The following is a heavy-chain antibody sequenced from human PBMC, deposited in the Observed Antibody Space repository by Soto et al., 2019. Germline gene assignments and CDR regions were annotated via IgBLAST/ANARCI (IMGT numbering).Heavy chain of an antibody. J-gene: IGHJ4*02. CDR3: ARSGDCIGTSGHLRGPFGS. Sequence: GGSLRLSCAASGFTFSLYAIHWVRQAPGKGLEWVAAIWGDGSDKKYADSVKGRFTVSRDNSKNTLYLQMNSLRDEDTAVYFCARSGDCIGTSGHLRGPFGSWGPGTLVTVSS. CDR2: IWGDGSDK. CDR1: GFTFSLYA. D-gene: IGHD2-15*01. V-gene: IGHV3-33*01.